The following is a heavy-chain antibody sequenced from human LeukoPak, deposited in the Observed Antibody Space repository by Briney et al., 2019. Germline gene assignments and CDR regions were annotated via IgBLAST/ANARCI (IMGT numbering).Heavy chain of an antibody. V-gene: IGHV4-38-2*02. J-gene: IGHJ4*02. CDR1: GESISNHY. CDR2: IYHSGST. CDR3: ATATDYDFWSGFGGPFDY. Sequence: NPSETLSLTCNVSGESISNHYWSWIRQPPGKGLEWIGSIYHSGSTYYNPSLKSRVTILVDTSKNQFSLKLSSVTAADTAVYYCATATDYDFWSGFGGPFDYWGQGTLVTVSS. D-gene: IGHD3-3*01.